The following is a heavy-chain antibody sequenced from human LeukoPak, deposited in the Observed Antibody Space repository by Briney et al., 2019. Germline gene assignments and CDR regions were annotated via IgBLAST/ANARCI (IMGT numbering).Heavy chain of an antibody. CDR1: GGSISSYY. CDR3: ARRSRMTTIDAFDI. Sequence: SETLSLTCTVSGGSISSYYWSCIRQPPGKGLEWIGYIYYSGSTNYNPSLKSRVTISVDTSKNQFFLKLSSVTAADTAVYYCARRSRMTTIDAFDIWGQGTTVTVSS. D-gene: IGHD5-24*01. V-gene: IGHV4-59*08. CDR2: IYYSGST. J-gene: IGHJ3*02.